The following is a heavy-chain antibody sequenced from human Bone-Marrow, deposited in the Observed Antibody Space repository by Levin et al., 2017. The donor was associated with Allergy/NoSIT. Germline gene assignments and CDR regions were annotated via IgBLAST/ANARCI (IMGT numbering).Heavy chain of an antibody. CDR1: GFNFNNFA. J-gene: IGHJ4*02. V-gene: IGHV3-23*01. Sequence: GGSLRLSCAASGFNFNNFAMSWVRQAPGKGLEWVSGISTTGGNTYYADSVKGRFTISRDMSKITLYLQMNSLRAEDTAVYYCAKDGYFGSGSYYPPYYFDYWGQGTLVTVSS. CDR2: ISTTGGNT. D-gene: IGHD3-10*01. CDR3: AKDGYFGSGSYYPPYYFDY.